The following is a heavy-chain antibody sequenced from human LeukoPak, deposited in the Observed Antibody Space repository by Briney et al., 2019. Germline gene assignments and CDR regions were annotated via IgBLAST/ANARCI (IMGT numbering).Heavy chain of an antibody. D-gene: IGHD6-13*01. V-gene: IGHV3-23*01. CDR1: GFTFSSYV. J-gene: IGHJ4*02. CDR2: ISGSGDST. CDR3: ARDRTAATGRLYDY. Sequence: TGGSLRLSCAASGFTFSSYVMSWVRQAPGKGLEWLSLISGSGDSTHYADSVKGRFTISRDNAKNSLYLQMNSLRDEDTAVYYCARDRTAATGRLYDYWGQGTLVTVSS.